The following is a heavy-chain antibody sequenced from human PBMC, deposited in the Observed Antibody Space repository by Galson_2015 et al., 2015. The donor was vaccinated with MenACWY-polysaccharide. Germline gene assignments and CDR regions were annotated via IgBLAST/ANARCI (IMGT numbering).Heavy chain of an antibody. CDR3: ARSRRELEDYYSYMVV. D-gene: IGHD1-7*01. V-gene: IGHV3-33*01. J-gene: IGHJ6*03. CDR1: GFTFTSSG. Sequence: SLRLSCAASGFTFTSSGMHWVRQAPGKGLEWVALIWYDGSNKYYADSVKGRFTISRDNSKNTLYLQMSSLRAEDTAMYYCARSRRELEDYYSYMVVWGKGTTVTVSS. CDR2: IWYDGSNK.